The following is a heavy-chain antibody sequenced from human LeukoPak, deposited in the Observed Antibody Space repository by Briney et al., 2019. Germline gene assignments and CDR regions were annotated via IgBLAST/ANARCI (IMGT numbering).Heavy chain of an antibody. CDR2: IRYDGTNK. Sequence: GGSLRLSCTASGFTFTSYGIHWLRQAPGKGLEWVAFIRYDGTNKYYADSVTGRFTISRDNSENTLYLQMSSLRAEDTAIYYCAKDSQIWAGFFDYWGQGTLVTVSS. CDR3: AKDSQIWAGFFDY. CDR1: GFTFTSYG. V-gene: IGHV3-30*02. D-gene: IGHD6-19*01. J-gene: IGHJ4*02.